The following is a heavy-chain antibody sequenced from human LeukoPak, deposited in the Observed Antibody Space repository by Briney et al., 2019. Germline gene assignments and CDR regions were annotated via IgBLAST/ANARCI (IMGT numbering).Heavy chain of an antibody. Sequence: SGGSLRLSCAASGFNSGNYWMSWVRQAPGQRLEWLANIKQDGIETYYLDSVKGRFTISRDSARNSVYLQMNSLRADETAVYFCARFIASPGPDAFDIWGQGTLVTVSS. V-gene: IGHV3-7*01. CDR3: ARFIASPGPDAFDI. CDR2: IKQDGIET. CDR1: GFNSGNYW. D-gene: IGHD6-13*01. J-gene: IGHJ3*02.